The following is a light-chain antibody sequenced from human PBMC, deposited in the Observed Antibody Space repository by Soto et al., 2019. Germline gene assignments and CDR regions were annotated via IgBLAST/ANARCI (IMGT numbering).Light chain of an antibody. CDR3: QQRNTWPET. J-gene: IGKJ2*01. Sequence: EIVLTQSPATLSLSPGERATLSCRASQSVKSHLAWYQHKPGQAPRLLLYDTSNRATGIPGRFSGSGSGTDFPLTISSLEPEDLAVYFCQQRNTWPETFGQGTKLEIK. V-gene: IGKV3-11*01. CDR2: DTS. CDR1: QSVKSH.